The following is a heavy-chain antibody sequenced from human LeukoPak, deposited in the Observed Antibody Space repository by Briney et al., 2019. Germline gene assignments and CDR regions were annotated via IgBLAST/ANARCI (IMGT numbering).Heavy chain of an antibody. CDR2: IYSGGST. CDR3: ARRAGDYSHPYDY. V-gene: IGHV3-53*01. Sequence: GGSLRLSCAASRFTVSSNCMSWVRQAPGKGLEWVSLIYSGGSTYYADSVKGRFTITRDNSKNTLYLQMNSLRAEDTAVYYCARRAGDYSHPYDYWGQGTLVTVSS. D-gene: IGHD3-22*01. CDR1: RFTVSSNC. J-gene: IGHJ4*02.